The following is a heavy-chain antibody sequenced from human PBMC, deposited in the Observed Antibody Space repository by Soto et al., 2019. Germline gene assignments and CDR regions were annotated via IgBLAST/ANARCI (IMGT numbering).Heavy chain of an antibody. D-gene: IGHD3-10*01. CDR3: ARQGFGPLHGLVDV. J-gene: IGHJ6*02. CDR1: GGSISSYY. Sequence: QVQPQESGPGLVKPSETLSLSCTVSGGSISSYYWSWFRQSPGKRMEWIGYVHHSWGSSYNPSLQSRVAISPDTSKSQFSLKVTSVTATDTAVYYCARQGFGPLHGLVDVWGQGTTVTVSS. CDR2: VHHSWGS. V-gene: IGHV4-59*08.